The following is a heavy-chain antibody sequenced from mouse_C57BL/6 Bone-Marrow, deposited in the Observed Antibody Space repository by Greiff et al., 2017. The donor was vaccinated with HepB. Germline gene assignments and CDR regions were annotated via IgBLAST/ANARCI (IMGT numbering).Heavy chain of an antibody. CDR1: GFSLTSYG. Sequence: QVQLQQSGPGLVQPSQSLSITCTVSGFSLTSYGVHWVRQSPGKGLEWLGVIWSGGSTDYNAAFISRLSISKDNSKSQVFFKMNSLQADDTAIYYCARNSNWDWLAYWGQGTRVTVSA. V-gene: IGHV2-2*01. D-gene: IGHD4-1*02. J-gene: IGHJ3*01. CDR3: ARNSNWDWLAY. CDR2: IWSGGST.